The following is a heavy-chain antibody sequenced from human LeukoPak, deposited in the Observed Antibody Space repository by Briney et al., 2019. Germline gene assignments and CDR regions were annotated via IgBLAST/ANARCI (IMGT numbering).Heavy chain of an antibody. V-gene: IGHV3-21*04. CDR2: ISSSSSYI. J-gene: IGHJ4*02. Sequence: GGSLRLSCAASGFTFSSYSMNWVRQAPGKGLEWVSSISSSSSYIYYADSVKGRFTISRDNAKNSLYLQMNSLRAEGTAVYYCAKPRGDYVWGSYRYRTTSFDYWGQGTLVTVSS. D-gene: IGHD3-16*02. CDR3: AKPRGDYVWGSYRYRTTSFDY. CDR1: GFTFSSYS.